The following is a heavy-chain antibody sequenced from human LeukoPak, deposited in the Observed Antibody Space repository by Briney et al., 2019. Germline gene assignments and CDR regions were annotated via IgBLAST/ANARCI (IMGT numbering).Heavy chain of an antibody. J-gene: IGHJ6*03. Sequence: GGSLRLSCAASGFTFSNYWMSWVRQAPGKGLEWVASINQDGSEKYYVDSVKGRFTISRDNAKNSLYLQMNSLRAEDTAVYYCARERYYYDSSGYYYVHSYYYMDVWGKGTTVTVSS. D-gene: IGHD3-22*01. V-gene: IGHV3-7*01. CDR2: INQDGSEK. CDR3: ARERYYYDSSGYYYVHSYYYMDV. CDR1: GFTFSNYW.